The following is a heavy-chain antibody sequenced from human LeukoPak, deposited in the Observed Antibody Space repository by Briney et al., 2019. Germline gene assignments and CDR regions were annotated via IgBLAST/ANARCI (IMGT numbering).Heavy chain of an antibody. CDR2: ISWNSGSI. J-gene: IGHJ4*02. V-gene: IGHV3-9*01. D-gene: IGHD3-9*01. CDR3: AKGGFDDILTGYYNPPDY. CDR1: GFTFDDYA. Sequence: PGRSLRLSCAASGFTFDDYAMHWVRQAPGKGLEWVSGISWNSGSIGYADSVKGRFTISRVNAKNSLYLQMNSLRAEDTALYYCAKGGFDDILTGYYNPPDYWGQGTLVTVSS.